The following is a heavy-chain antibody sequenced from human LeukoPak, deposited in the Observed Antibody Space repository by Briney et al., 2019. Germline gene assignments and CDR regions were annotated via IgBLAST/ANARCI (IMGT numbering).Heavy chain of an antibody. J-gene: IGHJ6*04. CDR3: AREYNGMGV. V-gene: IGHV3-30*04. CDR2: ISYDGSNK. Sequence: PGGSLRLSCAASGFTFSSYAMHWVRQAPGKGLEWVAVISYDGSNKYYADSVKGRFTISRDNSKNTLYLQMNSLRAEDTAVYYCAREYNGMGVWGKGTTVTVSS. CDR1: GFTFSSYA. D-gene: IGHD1-14*01.